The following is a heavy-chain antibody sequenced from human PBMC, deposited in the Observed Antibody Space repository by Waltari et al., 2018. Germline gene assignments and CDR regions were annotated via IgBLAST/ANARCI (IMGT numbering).Heavy chain of an antibody. J-gene: IGHJ6*02. CDR3: AREEDYGDYYYYYGMDV. V-gene: IGHV1-3*01. CDR2: INAGNGNT. CDR1: GYTFTSYA. Sequence: QVQLVQSGAEVKKPGASVKVSCKASGYTFTSYAMHWVRQAPGQRLEWMGWINAGNGNTKYSQKFQGRVTITRDKSASTAYMELSSLRSEDTAVYNCAREEDYGDYYYYYGMDVWGQGTTVTVSS. D-gene: IGHD4-17*01.